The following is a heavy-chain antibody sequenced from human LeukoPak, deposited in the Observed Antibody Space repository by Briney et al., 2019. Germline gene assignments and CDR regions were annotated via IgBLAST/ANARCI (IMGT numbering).Heavy chain of an antibody. J-gene: IGHJ4*02. CDR3: ARDAASMPTYYFDY. D-gene: IGHD2/OR15-2a*01. V-gene: IGHV3-30*03. CDR1: GFTFSSYG. Sequence: PGGSLRLSCAASGFTFSSYGMHWVRQAPGKGLEWVAVISYDGSNKYYADSVKGRFTISRDNSKNTLYLQMNSLRAEDTAVYYCARDAASMPTYYFDYWGQGTLVTVSS. CDR2: ISYDGSNK.